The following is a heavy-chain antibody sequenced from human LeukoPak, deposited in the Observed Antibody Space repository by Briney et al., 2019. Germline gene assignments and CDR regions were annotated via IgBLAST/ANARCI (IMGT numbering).Heavy chain of an antibody. Sequence: GASVKVSCKASGYTFTGYYMHWVRQAPGQGLEWKGWINPNSGATYYAQRFEGRVTMTRDTSITTAYMELSRLRSDDTAVYYCAGYYDSSGYHPSRFDYWGQGTLVTVSS. J-gene: IGHJ4*02. D-gene: IGHD3-22*01. CDR1: GYTFTGYY. CDR2: INPNSGAT. CDR3: AGYYDSSGYHPSRFDY. V-gene: IGHV1-2*02.